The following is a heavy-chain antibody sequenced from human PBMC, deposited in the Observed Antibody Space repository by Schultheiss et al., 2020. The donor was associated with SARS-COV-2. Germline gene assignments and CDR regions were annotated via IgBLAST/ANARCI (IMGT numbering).Heavy chain of an antibody. J-gene: IGHJ6*02. V-gene: IGHV4-39*01. Sequence: SETLSLTCTVSGGSISSSSYYWGWIPQPPGKGLEWIGSIYYSGSTYYNPSLKSRVTISVDTSKNQFSLKLSSVTAADTAVYYCATLPTASYYYYGMDVWGQGTTVTVSS. CDR2: IYYSGST. CDR1: GGSISSSSYY. CDR3: ATLPTASYYYYGMDV.